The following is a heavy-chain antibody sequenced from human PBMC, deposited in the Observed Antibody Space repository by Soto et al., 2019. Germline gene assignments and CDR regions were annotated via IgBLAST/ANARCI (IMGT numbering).Heavy chain of an antibody. D-gene: IGHD6-19*01. J-gene: IGHJ4*02. CDR2: IWYDGSNK. CDR3: ARDRYSSGWYDLDY. CDR1: GFTFSSYG. Sequence: QVQLVESGGGVVQPGRSLRLSCAASGFTFSSYGMHWVRQAPGKGLEWVAVIWYDGSNKYYADSVKGRFTISRDNSENTLYLQLNSLRAEDTAVYYCARDRYSSGWYDLDYWGQGTLVNVS. V-gene: IGHV3-33*01.